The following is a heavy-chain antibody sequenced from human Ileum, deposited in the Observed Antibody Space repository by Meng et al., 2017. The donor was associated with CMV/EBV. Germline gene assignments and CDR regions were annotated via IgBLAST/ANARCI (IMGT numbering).Heavy chain of an antibody. D-gene: IGHD1-26*01. J-gene: IGHJ4*02. Sequence: QLQGPGPGLVKPSETLSPTCTVSGGSVNNYYWSWIRQSAGKGLEWIGRFYSSDTYNYHPSLDSRVTMSLDTSKNQFSLNLRSVTAADTATYYCARGPGASTREGFDYWGLGTLVTVSS. CDR1: GGSVNNYY. CDR2: FYSSDTY. CDR3: ARGPGASTREGFDY. V-gene: IGHV4-4*07.